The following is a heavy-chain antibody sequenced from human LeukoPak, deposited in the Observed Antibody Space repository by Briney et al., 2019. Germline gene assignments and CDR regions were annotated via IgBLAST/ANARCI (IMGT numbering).Heavy chain of an antibody. CDR3: MMSLTAHYYYGLDV. D-gene: IGHD2-21*02. Sequence: PGGSLRLSCAASGFTFGSYWMSWVSQAPGKGLEWVANIKQDGSEKYYVDSVKGRFTISRDNAKNSLFLQMNSLRADDTAVYHCMMSLTAHYYYGLDVWGQGTTVTVSS. J-gene: IGHJ6*02. V-gene: IGHV3-7*02. CDR2: IKQDGSEK. CDR1: GFTFGSYW.